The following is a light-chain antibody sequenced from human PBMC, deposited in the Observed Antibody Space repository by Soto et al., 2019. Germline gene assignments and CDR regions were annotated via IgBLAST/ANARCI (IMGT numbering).Light chain of an antibody. CDR3: DSYTRSSTLGV. Sequence: QSALTQPASVSGSPGQSITISCTGTSTDVGGYNYVSWYQHHPGKAPKLIIYEVSNRPSGVSNRFSGSKSGNTASLTISGLQAEDEADYYCDSYTRSSTLGVFGTGTKLTVL. CDR2: EVS. V-gene: IGLV2-14*01. J-gene: IGLJ1*01. CDR1: STDVGGYNY.